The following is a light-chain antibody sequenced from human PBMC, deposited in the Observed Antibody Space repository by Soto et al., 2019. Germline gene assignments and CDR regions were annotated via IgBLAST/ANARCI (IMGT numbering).Light chain of an antibody. CDR3: QQYNNWPPT. CDR1: QSISGY. Sequence: DIQMTQSPSSLSASVGDRVTITCRASQSISGYLNWYQQKPGKAPKVLISGASTLHNGVPSRFSGSGSGTEFTLTISSLQSEDFAVYYCQQYNNWPPTFGQGTKVDIK. J-gene: IGKJ1*01. V-gene: IGKV1-39*01. CDR2: GAS.